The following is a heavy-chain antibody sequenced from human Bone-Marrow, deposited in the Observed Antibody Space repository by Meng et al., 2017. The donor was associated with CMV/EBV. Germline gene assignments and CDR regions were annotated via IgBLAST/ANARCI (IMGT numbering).Heavy chain of an antibody. V-gene: IGHV3-33*08. CDR2: IWFDGSNK. J-gene: IGHJ6*02. Sequence: GGSLRLSCAASGFTFSSYWMHWVRQAPGKGLEWVAVIWFDGSNKYYVDSVKGRFTISRDNSKNTLYVQMDSLRAEDTAVYYCAIDNYGMDVWGQGTTVTVSS. CDR3: AIDNYGMDV. CDR1: GFTFSSYW.